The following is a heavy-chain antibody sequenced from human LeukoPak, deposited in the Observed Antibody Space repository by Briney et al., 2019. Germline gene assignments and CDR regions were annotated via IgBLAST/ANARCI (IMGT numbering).Heavy chain of an antibody. CDR2: IIPIFAIA. J-gene: IGHJ4*02. CDR3: ARESYSGSYYDFDY. CDR1: GGTFSSYA. Sequence: ASVKVSCKASGGTFSSYAISWVRQAPGQGLEWMGRIIPIFAIANYAQKFQGRVTITADKSTSTAYMELSSLRSEDTAVYYCARESYSGSYYDFDYWGQGTLVTVSS. V-gene: IGHV1-69*04. D-gene: IGHD1-26*01.